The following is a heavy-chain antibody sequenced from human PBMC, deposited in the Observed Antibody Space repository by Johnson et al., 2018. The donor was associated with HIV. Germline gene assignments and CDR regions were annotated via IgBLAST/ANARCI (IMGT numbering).Heavy chain of an antibody. CDR1: GFTFSSYA. D-gene: IGHD1-14*01. J-gene: IGHJ3*02. V-gene: IGHV3-30*04. CDR3: AREFSFTPEAFDI. Sequence: QVQLVESGGGVVQPGRSLRLSCAASGFTFSSYAMHWVRQAPGKGLEWVAVISYDGSNKYYADSVKGRFTISRDNSKNTLYLQMNSLRAKDTAVYYCAREFSFTPEAFDIWGQGTMVTVSS. CDR2: ISYDGSNK.